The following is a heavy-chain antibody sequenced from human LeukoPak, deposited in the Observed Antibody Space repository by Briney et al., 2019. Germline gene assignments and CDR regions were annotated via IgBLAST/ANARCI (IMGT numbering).Heavy chain of an antibody. D-gene: IGHD3-16*01. CDR2: MNPHSGNT. J-gene: IGHJ6*03. CDR1: GGTFSNYA. Sequence: ASVKVSCKASGGTFSNYAISWVRQAPGQGLEWMGWMNPHSGNTGYAQKFQGRVTMTRNTSISTAYMELSSLRSEDTAVYYCARRYVYYYYYMDVWGKGTTVTISS. CDR3: ARRYVYYYYYMDV. V-gene: IGHV1-8*02.